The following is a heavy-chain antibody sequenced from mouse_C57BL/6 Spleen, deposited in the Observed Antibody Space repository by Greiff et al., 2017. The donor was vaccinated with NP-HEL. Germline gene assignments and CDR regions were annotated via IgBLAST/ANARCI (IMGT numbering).Heavy chain of an antibody. Sequence: QVQLQQPGAELVQPGASVKMSCKASGYTFTSYWITWVKQRPGQGLEWIGDIYPGSGSTNYNEKFKSKATLTVDTSSSTAYMQLSSLTSEDSAVYYCARLGTTVVATDWYFDVWGTGTTVTVSS. CDR2: IYPGSGST. J-gene: IGHJ1*03. CDR1: GYTFTSYW. D-gene: IGHD1-1*01. V-gene: IGHV1-55*01. CDR3: ARLGTTVVATDWYFDV.